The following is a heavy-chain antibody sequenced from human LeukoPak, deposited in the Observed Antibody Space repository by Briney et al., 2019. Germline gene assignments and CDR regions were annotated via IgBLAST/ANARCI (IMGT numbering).Heavy chain of an antibody. D-gene: IGHD3-22*01. CDR1: GYSISSDNY. CDR3: ARAPRDSSSSNYMRRFDY. V-gene: IGHV4-38-2*01. J-gene: IGHJ4*02. CDR2: IYHSGST. Sequence: SETLSLTCAVSGYSISSDNYWVWIRQPPGQGLEWTGDIYHSGSTYYNPSLKSRVTMPVDTSKNQFSLKLSSVTAADTAVYYCARAPRDSSSSNYMRRFDYWGQGTLVTVSS.